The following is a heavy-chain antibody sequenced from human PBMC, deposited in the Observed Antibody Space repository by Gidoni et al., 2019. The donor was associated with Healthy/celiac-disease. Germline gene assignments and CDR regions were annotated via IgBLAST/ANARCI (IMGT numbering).Heavy chain of an antibody. CDR1: GGFFSGYY. D-gene: IGHD4-17*01. CDR2: INHSGST. J-gene: IGHJ6*02. Sequence: QVQLQQWGAGLLKPSETLSLTCAVYGGFFSGYYWSWIRQPPGKGLEWIGEINHSGSTNYNPSLKSRVTISVDTSKNQSSLKLSSVTAADTAVYYCARGLRYASYYYYYGMDVWGQGTTVTVSS. CDR3: ARGLRYASYYYYYGMDV. V-gene: IGHV4-34*01.